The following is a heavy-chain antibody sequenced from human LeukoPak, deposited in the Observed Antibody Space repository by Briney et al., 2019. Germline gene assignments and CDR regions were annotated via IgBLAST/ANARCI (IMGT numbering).Heavy chain of an antibody. CDR2: ISGSGGST. J-gene: IGHJ4*02. Sequence: GGSLRLSCAASGSTFGSYAMSWVRQAPGKGLEWVSAISGSGGSTYYADSVKGRFTISRDNSKNTLYLQMNSLRAEDTAVYYCAKAGRPGIAVAGRDYFDYWGQGTLVTVSS. V-gene: IGHV3-23*01. D-gene: IGHD6-19*01. CDR1: GSTFGSYA. CDR3: AKAGRPGIAVAGRDYFDY.